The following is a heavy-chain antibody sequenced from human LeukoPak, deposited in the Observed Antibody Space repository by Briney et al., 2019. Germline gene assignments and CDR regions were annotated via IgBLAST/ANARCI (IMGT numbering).Heavy chain of an antibody. D-gene: IGHD6-19*01. CDR1: GGSISSYY. CDR2: IYYPGAT. V-gene: IGHV4-59*08. Sequence: SETLSLTCTVSGGSISSYYWTWIRQPPGKGLEWIGYIYYPGATSYNPSLKSRVTISVDTSKKQFSLKLTSVTAADTAVYYCARYGGSGWVIDNWGQGTLVTVSS. CDR3: ARYGGSGWVIDN. J-gene: IGHJ4*02.